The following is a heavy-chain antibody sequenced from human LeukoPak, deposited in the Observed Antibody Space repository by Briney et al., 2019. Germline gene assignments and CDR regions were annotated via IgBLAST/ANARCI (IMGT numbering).Heavy chain of an antibody. D-gene: IGHD2-15*01. CDR2: ISNSGGST. CDR1: GDSINSYY. J-gene: IGHJ6*02. Sequence: ETLSLTCSVSGDSINSYYWSWIRQAPGKGLEWVSTISNSGGSTYYADSVKGRFTISRDNSKNTLYLQMSSLRAEDTAVYFCVRGYSFGPYGMDVWGQGTTVTVSS. CDR3: VRGYSFGPYGMDV. V-gene: IGHV3-64D*09.